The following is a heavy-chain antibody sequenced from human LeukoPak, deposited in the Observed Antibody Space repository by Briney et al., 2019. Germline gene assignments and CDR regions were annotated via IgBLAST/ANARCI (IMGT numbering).Heavy chain of an antibody. CDR3: AKGSCSSTSCPHDY. CDR1: GFTFDDYA. CDR2: ISWNSGSI. Sequence: GGSLRLSCAASGFTFDDYAMHWVRQAPGKGLEWGSGISWNSGSIGYADSVKGRFTISRDNAKNSLYLQMNSLRAEDTALYYCAKGSCSSTSCPHDYWSQGTLVTVSS. D-gene: IGHD2-2*01. J-gene: IGHJ4*02. V-gene: IGHV3-9*01.